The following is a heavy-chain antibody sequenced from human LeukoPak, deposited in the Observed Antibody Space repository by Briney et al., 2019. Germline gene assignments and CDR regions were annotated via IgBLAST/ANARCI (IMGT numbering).Heavy chain of an antibody. D-gene: IGHD4-23*01. CDR3: ARGRTTVVTPLDY. V-gene: IGHV7-4-1*02. CDR1: GYTFSSYT. CDR2: VNTNTGNP. Sequence: GASVKVSCKASGYTFSSYTMNWVRQAPGQGLEWMGWVNTNTGNPTYAQGFTGRFVFSLDTSVSTAYLQISSLKAEDTAVYYCARGRTTVVTPLDYWGQGTLVTVSS. J-gene: IGHJ4*02.